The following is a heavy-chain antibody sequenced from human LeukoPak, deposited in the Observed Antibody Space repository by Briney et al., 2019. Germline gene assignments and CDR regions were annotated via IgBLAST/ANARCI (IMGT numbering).Heavy chain of an antibody. Sequence: ASVNVSCKASGYTFISYGISWVRQAPGQGLEWMGWICAYNGNTNYAQKLQSRVTMTTDTSTSTAYMELRSLRSDDTAVYYCARAGLVPAAPWGLGFDPWGQGTLVTVSS. CDR2: ICAYNGNT. V-gene: IGHV1-18*01. CDR3: ARAGLVPAAPWGLGFDP. D-gene: IGHD2-2*01. CDR1: GYTFISYG. J-gene: IGHJ5*02.